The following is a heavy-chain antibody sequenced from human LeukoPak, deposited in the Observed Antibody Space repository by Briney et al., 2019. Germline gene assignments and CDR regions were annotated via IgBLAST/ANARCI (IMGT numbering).Heavy chain of an antibody. J-gene: IGHJ4*02. CDR2: ISGSGGST. CDR1: GFTFSSYG. V-gene: IGHV3-23*01. Sequence: GGSLRLSCAASGFTFSSYGMSWVRQAPGKGLEWVSAISGSGGSTYYADSVKGRFTISRDNSKNTLYLQMNSLRAEDTAVYYCVSTQNRYYDILTGYYHSIFDYWGQGTLVTVSS. CDR3: VSTQNRYYDILTGYYHSIFDY. D-gene: IGHD3-9*01.